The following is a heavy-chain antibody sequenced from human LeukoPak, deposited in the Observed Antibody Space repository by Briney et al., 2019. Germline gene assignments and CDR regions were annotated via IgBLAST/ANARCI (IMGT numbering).Heavy chain of an antibody. D-gene: IGHD5-12*01. CDR3: AKASGYDYHFYYYYYYMDV. J-gene: IGHJ6*03. Sequence: GGSLRLSCAASGFTFSSYAMSWVRQAPGKGLEWVSAISGSGGSTYYADSVKGRFTISRDNSKNTLYLQMNSLRAEDTAVYYCAKASGYDYHFYYYYYYMDVWGKGTTVTVSS. V-gene: IGHV3-23*01. CDR2: ISGSGGST. CDR1: GFTFSSYA.